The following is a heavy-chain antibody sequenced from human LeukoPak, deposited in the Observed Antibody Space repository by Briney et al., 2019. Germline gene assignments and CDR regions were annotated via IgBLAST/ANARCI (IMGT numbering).Heavy chain of an antibody. Sequence: SQTLSLTCAIPGDRVSSNSATWHWITQSPSRGLEWLGRTYYRSKWYNDYALSVKSRITINPDTSKNQFSLQLNSVTPEDTAVYYCARQDTAMVRGIHWYFDLWGRGTLVTVSS. CDR1: GDRVSSNSAT. CDR2: TYYRSKWYN. D-gene: IGHD5-18*01. V-gene: IGHV6-1*01. J-gene: IGHJ2*01. CDR3: ARQDTAMVRGIHWYFDL.